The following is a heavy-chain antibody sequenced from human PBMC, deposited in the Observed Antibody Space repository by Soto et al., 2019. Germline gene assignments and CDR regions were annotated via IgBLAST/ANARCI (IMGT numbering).Heavy chain of an antibody. CDR1: GGSISSYY. V-gene: IGHV4-59*01. Sequence: SETLSLTCTVSGGSISSYYWSWIRQPPGKGLEWIGYIYYSGSTNYNPSLKSRVTISVDTSKNQFSLKLSSVTAADTAVYYCARAKKRITMIVVVTSDAFDIWGQGTMVTVSS. CDR3: ARAKKRITMIVVVTSDAFDI. CDR2: IYYSGST. D-gene: IGHD3-22*01. J-gene: IGHJ3*02.